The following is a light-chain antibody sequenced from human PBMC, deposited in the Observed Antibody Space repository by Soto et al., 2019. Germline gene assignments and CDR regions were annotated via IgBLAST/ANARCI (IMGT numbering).Light chain of an antibody. CDR2: SVF. J-gene: IGKJ2*01. CDR1: LSIGTY. Sequence: DIQMAQSPSSLSASVGDRVPITCRASLSIGTYLNWYQQTPGQAPRLLIHSVFTLQSGVPSRFSGSGSGTEFTLTISSLQPEDSATYYCHQGYSSPQTFGQGTKLEIK. V-gene: IGKV1-39*01. CDR3: HQGYSSPQT.